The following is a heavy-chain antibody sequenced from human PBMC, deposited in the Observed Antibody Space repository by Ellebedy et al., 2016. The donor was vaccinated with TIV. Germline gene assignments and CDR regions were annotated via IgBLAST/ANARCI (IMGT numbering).Heavy chain of an antibody. CDR3: ARKYYYDSSAFYY. Sequence: MPGGSLRLSCAVSGGSFSDYYWTWIRQPPGKGLEWIGDINHSGSTNYNPSFKSRVSITVDTSKNQFSLKLSPVTAADTAVYYCARKYYYDSSAFYYWGQGTLVTVSS. D-gene: IGHD3-22*01. CDR1: GGSFSDYY. CDR2: INHSGST. V-gene: IGHV4-34*01. J-gene: IGHJ4*02.